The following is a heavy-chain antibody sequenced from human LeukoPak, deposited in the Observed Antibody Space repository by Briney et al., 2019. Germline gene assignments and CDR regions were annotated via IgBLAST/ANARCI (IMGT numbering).Heavy chain of an antibody. D-gene: IGHD3-10*01. CDR3: ASAYGWRTHFDY. J-gene: IGHJ4*02. CDR2: ISSSGSTI. Sequence: GGSLRLSCAASGFTVSNNYMSWVRQAPGKGLEWVSYISSSGSTIYYADSVKGRFTISRDNAKNSLYLQMNSLRAEDTAVYYCASAYGWRTHFDYWGQGTLVTVSS. V-gene: IGHV3-48*03. CDR1: GFTVSNNY.